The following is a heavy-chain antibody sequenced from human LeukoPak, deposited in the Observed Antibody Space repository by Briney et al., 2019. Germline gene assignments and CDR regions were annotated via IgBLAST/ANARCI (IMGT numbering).Heavy chain of an antibody. CDR3: AKDRVLAYQDTADSFDM. Sequence: GGSLRLFCAASGFTFDDYAMHWVRQAPGKGLEWVSLISGDGRDAYYGDFVKGRFTISRDNINNSLYLQMNNLRTEDTALYYCAKDRVLAYQDTADSFDMCGQGTVVTVSS. D-gene: IGHD2-21*01. CDR1: GFTFDDYA. J-gene: IGHJ3*02. CDR2: ISGDGRDA. V-gene: IGHV3-43*02.